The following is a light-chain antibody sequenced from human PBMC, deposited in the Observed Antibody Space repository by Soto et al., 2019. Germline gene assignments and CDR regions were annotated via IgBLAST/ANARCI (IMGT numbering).Light chain of an antibody. CDR2: DAS. CDR3: QQYNNWPGYT. J-gene: IGKJ3*01. Sequence: EIVMTQSPGTLSVSPGERATLSCRASQTISSTYLAWYQQKPGQAPRLLIYDASTRATGISARFSGSGSGTEFTLTISSLQSEDFAVYYCQQYNNWPGYTFGPGTKVDIK. V-gene: IGKV3-15*01. CDR1: QTISST.